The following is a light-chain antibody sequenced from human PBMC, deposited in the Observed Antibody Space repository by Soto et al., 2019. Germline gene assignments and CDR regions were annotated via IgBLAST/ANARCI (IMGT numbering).Light chain of an antibody. J-gene: IGLJ1*01. Sequence: QSALTQPASVSGSPGQSITISCTGTSSDVGGYNYVSWYQQHPGKAPKLMIYDVSNRPSGVSNRFSGSKSGSTASLTISGVQAEDEADYYCSSYTISSTLGVFGTGTKLPVL. CDR2: DVS. CDR1: SSDVGGYNY. CDR3: SSYTISSTLGV. V-gene: IGLV2-14*01.